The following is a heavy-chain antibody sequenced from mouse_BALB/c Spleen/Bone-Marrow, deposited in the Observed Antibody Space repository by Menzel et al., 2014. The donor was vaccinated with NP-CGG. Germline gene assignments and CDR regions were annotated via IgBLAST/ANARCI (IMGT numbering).Heavy chain of an antibody. V-gene: IGHV1-4*01. CDR2: INPSSGYT. J-gene: IGHJ4*01. CDR3: AKRDIYYGYDGNAMDY. D-gene: IGHD2-2*01. Sequence: VKVVESGAELARPGASVEMSCKASGYTFTTYTMHWVKQRPGQGLEWIGYINPSSGYTNYNQKFKDKATLTADKSSSTAYMQLSSLTSEDSAVYFCAKRDIYYGYDGNAMDYWGQGTSVTVSS. CDR1: GYTFTTYT.